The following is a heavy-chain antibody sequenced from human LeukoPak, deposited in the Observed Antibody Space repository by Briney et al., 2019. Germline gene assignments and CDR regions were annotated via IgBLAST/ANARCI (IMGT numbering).Heavy chain of an antibody. J-gene: IGHJ4*02. CDR1: GFTFSSYA. D-gene: IGHD2-2*01. V-gene: IGHV3-23*01. CDR3: AKIAIDIVVVPAATDY. CDR2: ISGSGGST. Sequence: PGGSLRLSCAASGFTFSSYAMSWVRQAPGKGLEWVSAISGSGGSTYYADSVKGRFTISRDNSKNTLYLQMNSLRAEDMAVYYCAKIAIDIVVVPAATDYWGQGTLVTVSS.